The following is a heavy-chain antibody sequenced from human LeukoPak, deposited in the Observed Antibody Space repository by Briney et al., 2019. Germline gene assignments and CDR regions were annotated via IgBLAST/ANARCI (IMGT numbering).Heavy chain of an antibody. J-gene: IGHJ6*04. D-gene: IGHD5-18*01. CDR1: GGTFSSYA. V-gene: IGHV1-69*01. CDR3: ARVPPMRGYSYGYYYYYGMDV. CDR2: IIPIFGTA. Sequence: SSVNVSCKASGGTFSSYAISWVRQAPGQRREWMGGIIPIFGTANYAQKFQGRVTVTADESTSTDYMELSSLRSEDTAVYYCARVPPMRGYSYGYYYYYGMDVWGKGTTVTVSS.